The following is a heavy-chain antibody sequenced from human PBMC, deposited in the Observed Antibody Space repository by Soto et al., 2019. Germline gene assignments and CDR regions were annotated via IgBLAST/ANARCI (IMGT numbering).Heavy chain of an antibody. J-gene: IGHJ5*02. D-gene: IGHD6-13*01. CDR3: ARAAIHGSSWYFWFDP. Sequence: SVKVSCKASAGTFSSYGISWVRQAPGQGLERMGGIIPMFGTTNYAQKFKGRVTISADESTSTAYMELSSLRSEDAAVYYCARAAIHGSSWYFWFDPWGQGTLVTVSS. CDR1: AGTFSSYG. CDR2: IIPMFGTT. V-gene: IGHV1-69*13.